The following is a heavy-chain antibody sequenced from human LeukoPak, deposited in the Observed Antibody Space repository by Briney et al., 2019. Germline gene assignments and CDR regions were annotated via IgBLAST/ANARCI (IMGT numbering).Heavy chain of an antibody. V-gene: IGHV4-59*01. CDR2: IYYSGST. CDR1: GGSISSYY. J-gene: IGHJ4*02. Sequence: PSETLSLTCTVSGGSISSYYWSWIRQPPGKGLEWIGYIYYSGSTNYNPSLKSRVTISVDTSKNQFSLKLSSVTAADTAVYYCARGRDGYNYDYWGQGTLVTVS. D-gene: IGHD5-24*01. CDR3: ARGRDGYNYDY.